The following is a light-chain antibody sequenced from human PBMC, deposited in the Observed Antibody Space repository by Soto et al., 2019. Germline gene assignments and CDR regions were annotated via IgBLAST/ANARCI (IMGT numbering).Light chain of an antibody. V-gene: IGKV3D-15*01. CDR3: QQYNNWPHT. Sequence: EIVMTQSPATLSVSPGERATLSCRASQSVSINLAWCQQRPGQAPRLLIYGASTRATGIPARFRGSGSGTEFTLTISSLQSEDFALYYCQQYNNWPHTFGGGTKVEI. J-gene: IGKJ4*01. CDR2: GAS. CDR1: QSVSIN.